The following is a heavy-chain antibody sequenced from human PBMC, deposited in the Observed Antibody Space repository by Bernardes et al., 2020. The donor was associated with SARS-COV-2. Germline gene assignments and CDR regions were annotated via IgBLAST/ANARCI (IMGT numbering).Heavy chain of an antibody. D-gene: IGHD3-3*01. V-gene: IGHV4-59*01. Sequence: SETLSLTCTVSGGSISSYYWSWIRQPPGKGLEWIGYIYYSGSTNYNPSLKSRVTISVDTSKNQFSLKLSSVTAADTAVYYCARCYDFWSGYVMDVWGQGTTVTVSS. CDR1: GGSISSYY. CDR3: ARCYDFWSGYVMDV. CDR2: IYYSGST. J-gene: IGHJ6*02.